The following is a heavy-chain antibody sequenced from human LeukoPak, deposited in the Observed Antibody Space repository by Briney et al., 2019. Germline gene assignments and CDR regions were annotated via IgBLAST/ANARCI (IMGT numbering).Heavy chain of an antibody. V-gene: IGHV3-74*01. D-gene: IGHD1-1*01. CDR1: GFSFSVFW. J-gene: IGHJ4*02. Sequence: GGSLRLSCAAPGFSFSVFWMHWVRQAPGTGPVWVSRISPDGSTTSYADSVKGRFTISRDNAKNTLYLQISSLRGEDTAVYYCARDMWGTSDYWGQGTLVTVSS. CDR3: ARDMWGTSDY. CDR2: ISPDGSTT.